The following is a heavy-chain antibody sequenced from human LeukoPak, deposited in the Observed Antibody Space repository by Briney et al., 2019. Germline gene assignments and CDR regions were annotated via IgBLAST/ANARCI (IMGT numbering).Heavy chain of an antibody. CDR1: GYSISSGYY. V-gene: IGHV4-38-2*02. CDR2: IYHSGST. Sequence: TSETLSLTCTVSGYSISSGYYWGWIRQPPGKGLEWIGSIYHSGSTYYNPSLKSRVTISVDTSKNQFSLKLSSVTAADTAVYYCARGGWLRLPDYWGQGTLVTVSS. D-gene: IGHD5-12*01. CDR3: ARGGWLRLPDY. J-gene: IGHJ4*02.